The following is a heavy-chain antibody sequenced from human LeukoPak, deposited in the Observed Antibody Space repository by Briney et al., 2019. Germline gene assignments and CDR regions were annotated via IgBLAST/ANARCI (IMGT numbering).Heavy chain of an antibody. J-gene: IGHJ4*02. D-gene: IGHD3-3*01. CDR2: ISSSSSYI. V-gene: IGHV3-21*01. CDR1: GFTFSSYS. CDR3: ASGILEWLTDY. Sequence: GGSLRLSCAASGFTFSSYSMNWVRQAPGKGLEWVSSISSSSSYIYYADSVKGRFTISRDNAKNSLYLQMNSLRAEDTAVYHCASGILEWLTDYWGQGTLVTVSS.